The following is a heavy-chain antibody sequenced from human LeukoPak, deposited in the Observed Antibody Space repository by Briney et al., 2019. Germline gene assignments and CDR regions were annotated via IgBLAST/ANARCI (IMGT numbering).Heavy chain of an antibody. J-gene: IGHJ4*02. CDR3: ARSPYGSGSYAPDY. V-gene: IGHV3-7*03. CDR2: IKQDGSEK. CDR1: GFTFRSYW. D-gene: IGHD3-10*01. Sequence: GGSLRLSCAASGFTFRSYWMSWVRQAPGKGLEWVANIKQDGSEKYYVDSVKGRFTISRDNAKNSLYLQMNSLRAEDTAVYYCARSPYGSGSYAPDYWGQGTLVTVSS.